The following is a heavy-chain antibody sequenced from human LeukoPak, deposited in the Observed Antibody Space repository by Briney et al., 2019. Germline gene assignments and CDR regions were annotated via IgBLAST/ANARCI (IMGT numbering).Heavy chain of an antibody. J-gene: IGHJ4*02. CDR2: ISWNSGSI. CDR1: GFTFSSYA. CDR3: AKDLGPGSMATSPGFDY. V-gene: IGHV3-9*01. Sequence: GGSLRLSCAASGFTFSSYAMSWVRQAPGKGLEWVSGISWNSGSIGYADSVKGRFTISRDNAKTSLYLQMNSLRAEDTALYYCAKDLGPGSMATSPGFDYWGQGTLVTVSS. D-gene: IGHD5-24*01.